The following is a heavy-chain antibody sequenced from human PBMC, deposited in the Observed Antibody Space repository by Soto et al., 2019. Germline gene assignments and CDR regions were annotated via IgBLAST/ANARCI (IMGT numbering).Heavy chain of an antibody. CDR1: GFTFISYW. V-gene: IGHV3-74*01. D-gene: IGHD6-19*01. Sequence: PGGSLRLSCAASGFTFISYWMHWVRQAPGKGLVWVSRINSDGSSTSYADSVKGRFTISRDNAKNTLYLQMNSLRAEDTAVYYCARAYSSGWYDYWGQGTLVTVSS. CDR3: ARAYSSGWYDY. CDR2: INSDGSST. J-gene: IGHJ4*02.